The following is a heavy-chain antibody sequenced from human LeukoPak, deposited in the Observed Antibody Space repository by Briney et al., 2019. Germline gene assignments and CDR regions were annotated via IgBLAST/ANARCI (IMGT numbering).Heavy chain of an antibody. CDR1: GFTFSSYE. D-gene: IGHD3-10*02. J-gene: IGHJ6*03. CDR2: ISSSGSTI. Sequence: GGSLRLSCAASGFTFSSYEMNWVRQAPGKGLEWVSYISSSGSTIYYADSVKGRFTISRDNAKNSPYLQMNSLRAEDTAVYYCAELGITMIGGVWGKGTTVTIS. V-gene: IGHV3-48*03. CDR3: AELGITMIGGV.